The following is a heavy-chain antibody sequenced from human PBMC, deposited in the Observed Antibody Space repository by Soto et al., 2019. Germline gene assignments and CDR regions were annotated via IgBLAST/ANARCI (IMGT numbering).Heavy chain of an antibody. CDR2: ISGTGGST. D-gene: IGHD6-19*01. Sequence: EVQLLESGGGLVQPGGSLRLSCAASGFTFSTYAMNWVRQAPGKGLEWVSAISGTGGSTYYADSVKGRFTIARDNSKTTLYLQMNSLRAEDTAVYYCAKDLSPYSSGWYSSITPLYGMDVWGQGTTVTVSS. V-gene: IGHV3-23*01. J-gene: IGHJ6*02. CDR3: AKDLSPYSSGWYSSITPLYGMDV. CDR1: GFTFSTYA.